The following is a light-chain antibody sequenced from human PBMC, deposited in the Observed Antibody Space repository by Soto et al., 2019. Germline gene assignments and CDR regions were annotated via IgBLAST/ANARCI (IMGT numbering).Light chain of an antibody. V-gene: IGLV1-40*01. Sequence: QSVLTQPPSVSGAPGQRVTISCTGSSSNIGAGYDVHWYLHLPGTAPKLLIYGNNNRPSGGPDRFSGSKSGTSASLAITGLQADDEADYYCQSFDSSLSGFVVFGGGTKLTVL. CDR2: GNN. CDR3: QSFDSSLSGFVV. J-gene: IGLJ2*01. CDR1: SSNIGAGYD.